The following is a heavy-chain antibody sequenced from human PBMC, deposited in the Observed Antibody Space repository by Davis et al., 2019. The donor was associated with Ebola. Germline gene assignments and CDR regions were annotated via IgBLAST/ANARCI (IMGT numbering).Heavy chain of an antibody. Sequence: PSETLSLTCTVSGGSISSYYWSWIRQPAGKGLEWIGRIYTSGSTNYNPSLKSRVTMSVDTSKNQFSLKLGSVTAADTAVYYCARDSPRYSYGYFDYWGQGTLVTVSS. J-gene: IGHJ4*02. CDR1: GGSISSYY. D-gene: IGHD5-18*01. CDR3: ARDSPRYSYGYFDY. V-gene: IGHV4-4*07. CDR2: IYTSGST.